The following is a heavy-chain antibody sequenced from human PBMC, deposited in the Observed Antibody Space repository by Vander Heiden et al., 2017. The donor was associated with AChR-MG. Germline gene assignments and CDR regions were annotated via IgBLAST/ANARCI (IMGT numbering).Heavy chain of an antibody. Sequence: EVQLLESGGGLVQPGGSLRLSCAASGFTLSSYAMSWVRQAPGKGLEWVSAIGGSGGSTYYADSVKGRFTISRDNSKNTLYLQMRSLRAEDTAVYYCAKDVGSVGWYSTFDNWGQGTLVTVSS. CDR3: AKDVGSVGWYSTFDN. V-gene: IGHV3-23*01. D-gene: IGHD6-19*01. CDR1: GFTLSSYA. J-gene: IGHJ4*02. CDR2: IGGSGGST.